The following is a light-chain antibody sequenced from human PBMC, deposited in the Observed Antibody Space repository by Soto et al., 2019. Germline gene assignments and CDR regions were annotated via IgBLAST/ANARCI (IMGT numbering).Light chain of an antibody. CDR2: GSS. CDR3: QSYDSSLSAHYV. V-gene: IGLV1-40*01. CDR1: SSNIGATYD. Sequence: QSVLTQPPSVSGAPGQRVTNSCTGSSSNIGATYDVQWYQQLPGTAPKLLIYGSSNRPSGVPDRFSGSKSGTPASLAITGLQADDEADYYCQSYDSSLSAHYVFGTGTKVTVL. J-gene: IGLJ1*01.